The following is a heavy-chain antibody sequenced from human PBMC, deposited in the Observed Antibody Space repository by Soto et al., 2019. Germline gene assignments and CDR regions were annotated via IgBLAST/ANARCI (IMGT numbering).Heavy chain of an antibody. V-gene: IGHV3-72*01. Sequence: EVQLVESGGGLVQPGGSLRLSCAASGFTFSDHYMDWVRQVPGKGLKWVGRIRDKAHSYTTEYAASVKGRFTISRDDSKTSLYLQMNSLKTEDTAVYYCARPHSTTYYGSYFDYWGQGTLVTVSS. CDR2: IRDKAHSYTT. J-gene: IGHJ4*02. CDR3: ARPHSTTYYGSYFDY. CDR1: GFTFSDHY. D-gene: IGHD3-22*01.